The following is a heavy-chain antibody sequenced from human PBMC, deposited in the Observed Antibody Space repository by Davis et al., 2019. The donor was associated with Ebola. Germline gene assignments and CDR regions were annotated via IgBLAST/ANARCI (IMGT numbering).Heavy chain of an antibody. Sequence: ASVKVSCKASGYTFTSYAMHWVRQAPGQRLEWMGWINAGNGNTKYSQKFQGRVTITRDTSASTAYMELSSLRSEDTAVYFCARRVGARSGFDSWGLGTLVTVSS. CDR3: ARRVGARSGFDS. J-gene: IGHJ4*02. CDR1: GYTFTSYA. V-gene: IGHV1-3*01. CDR2: INAGNGNT. D-gene: IGHD1-26*01.